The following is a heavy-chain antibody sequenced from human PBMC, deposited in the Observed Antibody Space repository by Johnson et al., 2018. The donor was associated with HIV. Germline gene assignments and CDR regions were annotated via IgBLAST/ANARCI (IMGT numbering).Heavy chain of an antibody. CDR2: ISYDGSNK. D-gene: IGHD3-22*01. CDR1: GFTFSSYA. CDR3: ARDRGYDDGSGGDAFDI. Sequence: QVQLVESGGGVVQPGRSLRLSCAASGFTFSSYAMHWVRQAPGKGLEWVAVISYDGSNKYYADSVKGRFTISRDNSKNPLYLEMNSLRAEDTAVYYCARDRGYDDGSGGDAFDIWGQGTMVTVSS. J-gene: IGHJ3*02. V-gene: IGHV3-30*04.